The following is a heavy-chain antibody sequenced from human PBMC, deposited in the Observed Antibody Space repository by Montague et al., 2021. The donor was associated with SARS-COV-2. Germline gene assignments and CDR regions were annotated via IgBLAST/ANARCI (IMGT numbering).Heavy chain of an antibody. CDR3: ARDAVAATSHWFDP. J-gene: IGHJ5*02. Sequence: SVKVSCKASGYTFTSYGISWVRQAPGQGLEWMGWISAYNGNTNYAQKLQGRVTMTTDTSTSTAYMELRSLRSADTAVYYCARDAVAATSHWFDPWGQGTLVTVSS. CDR2: ISAYNGNT. V-gene: IGHV1-18*01. CDR1: GYTFTSYG. D-gene: IGHD2-15*01.